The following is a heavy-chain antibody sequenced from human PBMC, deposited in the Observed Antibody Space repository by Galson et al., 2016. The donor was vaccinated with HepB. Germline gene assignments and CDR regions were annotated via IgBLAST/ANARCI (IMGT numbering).Heavy chain of an antibody. CDR2: IGASNGNT. Sequence: SVKVSCKASGYTFRNYGISWVRQAPGQGLEWMGWIGASNGNTRYAQKVQGRVTMTTDTSTSTAYMDLRSLGSDDTAVYYCARDQRMSKKPQPPGFDSWGQGALVTVSS. V-gene: IGHV1-18*01. J-gene: IGHJ5*01. D-gene: IGHD1-14*01. CDR1: GYTFRNYG. CDR3: ARDQRMSKKPQPPGFDS.